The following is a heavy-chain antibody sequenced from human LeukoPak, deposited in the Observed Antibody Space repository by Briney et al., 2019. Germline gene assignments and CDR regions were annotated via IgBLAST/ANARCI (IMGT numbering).Heavy chain of an antibody. D-gene: IGHD3-9*01. CDR3: ARAGYYDILTGYVREIDY. V-gene: IGHV3-11*04. J-gene: IGHJ4*02. CDR1: GFTFSSYW. Sequence: GGSLRLSCAASGFTFSSYWMSWIRQAPGKGLEWVSYISSSGSTIYYADSVRGRFTISRDNAKNSLYLQMNSLRAEDTAVYYCARAGYYDILTGYVREIDYWGQGTLVTVSS. CDR2: ISSSGSTI.